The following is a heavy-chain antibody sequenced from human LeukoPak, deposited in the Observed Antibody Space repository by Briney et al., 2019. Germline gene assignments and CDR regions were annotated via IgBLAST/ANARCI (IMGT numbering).Heavy chain of an antibody. Sequence: ASVKVSCKASGYTFTGYYMHWVRQAPGQGLEWMGRINPNSGGTNYTQNFQGRVTMTRDTSISTAYMELSRLRSDDTAVYYCARWRFGGSDYYFDYWGQGTLVTVSS. CDR2: INPNSGGT. J-gene: IGHJ4*02. V-gene: IGHV1-2*06. CDR3: ARWRFGGSDYYFDY. D-gene: IGHD3-10*01. CDR1: GYTFTGYY.